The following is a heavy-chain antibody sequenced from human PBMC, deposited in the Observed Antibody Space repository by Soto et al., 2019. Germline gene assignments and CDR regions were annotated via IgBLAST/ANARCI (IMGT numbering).Heavy chain of an antibody. CDR1: GFTFIDYS. Sequence: PGGSLRLSCAASGFTFIDYSMNWIRQAPGKGLEWISFISGRGDAIYYADSLKGRFIVSRDNAKNSLYLQMNSLSDDDTAVYYCARPGEGALFYYAMDVWGQGTMVTVSS. CDR3: ARPGEGALFYYAMDV. D-gene: IGHD3-16*01. V-gene: IGHV3-48*02. J-gene: IGHJ6*02. CDR2: ISGRGDAI.